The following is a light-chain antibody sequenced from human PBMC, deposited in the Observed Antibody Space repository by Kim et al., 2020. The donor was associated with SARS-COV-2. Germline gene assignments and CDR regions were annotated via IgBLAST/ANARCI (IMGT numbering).Light chain of an antibody. J-gene: IGKJ1*01. CDR2: AAS. V-gene: IGKV3D-15*01. Sequence: EIVMTQSPATLSVSPGERATLSCRASHSISSNLAWYQQTPGQAPRLLVYAASTRATGVPARFSGSESGTEFTLTISSLQSEDFAVYYCQQYNDWTRTFGQGTKVDIK. CDR3: QQYNDWTRT. CDR1: HSISSN.